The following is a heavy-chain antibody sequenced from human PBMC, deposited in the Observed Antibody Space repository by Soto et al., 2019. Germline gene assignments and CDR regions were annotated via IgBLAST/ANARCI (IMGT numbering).Heavy chain of an antibody. V-gene: IGHV4-4*07. CDR3: AREGASGFGMDV. D-gene: IGHD1-26*01. Sequence: SETLSLTCTVSGGSIRSYYWSWIRQPAGKPLEWVGRIYTSGTTNYNPSLKSRITMSVDTSKNQFSLSLSSVTAADTAVYYCAREGASGFGMDVWGQGTKVTVYS. CDR1: GGSIRSYY. J-gene: IGHJ6*02. CDR2: IYTSGTT.